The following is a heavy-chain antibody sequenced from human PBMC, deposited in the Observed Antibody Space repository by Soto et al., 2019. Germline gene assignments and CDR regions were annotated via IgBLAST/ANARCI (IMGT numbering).Heavy chain of an antibody. CDR1: GYSFTNYY. D-gene: IGHD2-15*01. V-gene: IGHV1-46*01. Sequence: QVQLVQSGAEVKKPGASVKVSCKTSGYSFTNYYLHWVRQAPGQGLEWMGLINPSGISTSYAQKFQGRVTMTRDTSTSTFYLDLSSLRSEDTAVYYCASSDNVLVSASSPVYVDDVGQGTLVTVSS. CDR2: INPSGIST. J-gene: IGHJ4*02. CDR3: ASSDNVLVSASSPVYVDD.